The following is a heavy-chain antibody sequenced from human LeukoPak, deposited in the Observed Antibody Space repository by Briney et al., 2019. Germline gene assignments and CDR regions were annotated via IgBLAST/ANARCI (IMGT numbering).Heavy chain of an antibody. CDR3: ARVLFGYYGVDV. CDR2: INNNGGST. Sequence: PGGSLRLSCSVSGFTFSNYAMHWVRQAPGKGLEYVSAINNNGGSTYYADSVKGRFTISRDNSKNTLYLQMSSLRAEDTAVYYCARVLFGYYGVDVWGQGTTVTVSS. CDR1: GFTFSNYA. V-gene: IGHV3-64D*09. J-gene: IGHJ6*02. D-gene: IGHD3-3*01.